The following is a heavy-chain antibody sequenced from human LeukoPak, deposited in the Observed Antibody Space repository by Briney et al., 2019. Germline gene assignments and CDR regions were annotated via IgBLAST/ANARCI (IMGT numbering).Heavy chain of an antibody. CDR3: AKGHVGALWGYFDY. V-gene: IGHV3-48*03. CDR2: ISSSGSSI. Sequence: GGSLRLSCAASGFTFSSYEMNWVRQAPGKGLEWLSYISSSGSSIYYADSVKGRFTISRDNAKKSVYLQMHSLRAEDTAVYYCAKGHVGALWGYFDYWGQGTLVTVSS. CDR1: GFTFSSYE. J-gene: IGHJ4*02. D-gene: IGHD1-26*01.